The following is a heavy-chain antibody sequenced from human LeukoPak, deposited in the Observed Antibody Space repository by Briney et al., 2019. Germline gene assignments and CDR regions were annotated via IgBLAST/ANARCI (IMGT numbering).Heavy chain of an antibody. D-gene: IGHD3-10*01. Sequence: ASVKVSCKVSGYTLKELSMHWVRQAPGKGLEWMGGFDPEDGETLYEQKFQGRVSMTEDTSTDTAYVELSSLKYEDTAVYYCAPTYGSARWYWFDPWGQGTLVTVSS. CDR3: APTYGSARWYWFDP. CDR2: FDPEDGET. J-gene: IGHJ5*02. CDR1: GYTLKELS. V-gene: IGHV1-24*01.